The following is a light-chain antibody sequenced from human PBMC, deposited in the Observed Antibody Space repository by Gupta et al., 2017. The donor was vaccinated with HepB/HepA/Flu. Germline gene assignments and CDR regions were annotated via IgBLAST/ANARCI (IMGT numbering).Light chain of an antibody. V-gene: IGLV3-1*01. Sequence: SYELTQPPSVSVSPGQTASITCSGDKLGDKYACWYQQKPGQSPVLVIYQDSKRPSGIPERFSGSTPGNTPTLTISGTQAMDEADYYCQAWDSSTSVVFGGGTKLTVL. J-gene: IGLJ2*01. CDR3: QAWDSSTSVV. CDR2: QDS. CDR1: KLGDKY.